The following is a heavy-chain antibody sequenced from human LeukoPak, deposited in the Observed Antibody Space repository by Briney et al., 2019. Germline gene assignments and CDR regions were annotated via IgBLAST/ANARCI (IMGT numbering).Heavy chain of an antibody. Sequence: GASVNVSCKASGYTFTSYGISWVRQAPGQGLEWMGRMNPNSGNTGYAQKFQGRVTMTRDTSISTAYMELSSLKSEDTAVYYCASPGRDYYDPSGYYPFDYWGQGTLITVSS. J-gene: IGHJ4*02. CDR2: MNPNSGNT. CDR3: ASPGRDYYDPSGYYPFDY. V-gene: IGHV1-8*02. CDR1: GYTFTSYG. D-gene: IGHD3-22*01.